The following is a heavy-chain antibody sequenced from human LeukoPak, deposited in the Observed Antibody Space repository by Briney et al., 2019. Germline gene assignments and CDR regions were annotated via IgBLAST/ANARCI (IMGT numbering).Heavy chain of an antibody. V-gene: IGHV5-51*01. D-gene: IGHD1-26*01. Sequence: GEALQISCKAAGYSFTSYWMAWGRRVPGKGRGWMGIIYPDDSHTIYSPSFQGGVTISADKSISTAYVQWSSLKASDTAMYYCARRSGSLDGFDHWGQGTLVTISS. J-gene: IGHJ4*02. CDR3: ARRSGSLDGFDH. CDR1: GYSFTSYW. CDR2: IYPDDSHT.